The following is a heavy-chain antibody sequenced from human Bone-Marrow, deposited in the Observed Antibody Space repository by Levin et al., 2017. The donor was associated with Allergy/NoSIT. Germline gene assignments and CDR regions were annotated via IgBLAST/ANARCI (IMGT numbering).Heavy chain of an antibody. CDR1: GYTFTNHW. CDR2: VYPTDSSA. D-gene: IGHD3-3*01. V-gene: IGHV5-51*01. Sequence: GESLKISCKGSGYTFTNHWIGWVRQVPGKGLEWMGIVYPTDSSATYGPSFQGQVTMSVDKSINTAYLEWSSLQASDSATYYCARGNYDFWSGNYHSFDFWGQGTLLSVSS. J-gene: IGHJ4*02. CDR3: ARGNYDFWSGNYHSFDF.